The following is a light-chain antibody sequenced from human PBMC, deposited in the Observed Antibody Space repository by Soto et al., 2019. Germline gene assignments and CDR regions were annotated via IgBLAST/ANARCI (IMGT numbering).Light chain of an antibody. V-gene: IGKV1-5*03. CDR1: QSISSW. J-gene: IGKJ3*01. CDR3: QQYNSGGFT. Sequence: DIQMTQSPSTLSASVGDRVTITCRASQSISSWLAWYQQKPRKAPKLLIYKASSLESGVPSRFSGSGSGTEFTLTISSLQPDDFATYYCQQYNSGGFTFGPGTKVDIK. CDR2: KAS.